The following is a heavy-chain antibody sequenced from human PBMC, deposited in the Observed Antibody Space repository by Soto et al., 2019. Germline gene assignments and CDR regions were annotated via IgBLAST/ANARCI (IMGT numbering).Heavy chain of an antibody. Sequence: PSETLSLTCVIYNSSLGAFHWTWIRQPPGKGLEWIGELIHGGGTKYNPSLMSRLTSFLDTSNNKFSLLEMTVTAAETAAYYCGRSAVSYDYVRRTWRDVVDTFDVWGRGTSVTVSS. J-gene: IGHJ3*01. V-gene: IGHV4-34*12. CDR2: LIHGGGT. D-gene: IGHD3-10*02. CDR1: NSSLGAFH. CDR3: GRSAVSYDYVRRTWRDVVDTFDV.